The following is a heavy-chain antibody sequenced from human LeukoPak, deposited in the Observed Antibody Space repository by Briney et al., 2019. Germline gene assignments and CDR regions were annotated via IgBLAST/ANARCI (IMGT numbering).Heavy chain of an antibody. J-gene: IGHJ4*02. CDR2: IWNDGSDK. Sequence: PGRSLRLSCTTSGFTFSHYAMHWVRQAPGKGLEWVAVIWNDGSDKYYGDPVKGRFTISRDNSKKTVYLQLSSLRVEDTAVYYCAKDAERGFDFSNSLQSWGQGTLVTVSS. V-gene: IGHV3-33*06. CDR1: GFTFSHYA. CDR3: AKDAERGFDFSNSLQS. D-gene: IGHD4-11*01.